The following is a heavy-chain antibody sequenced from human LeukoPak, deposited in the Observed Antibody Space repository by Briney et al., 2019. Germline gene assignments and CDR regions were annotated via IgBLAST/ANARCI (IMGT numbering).Heavy chain of an antibody. D-gene: IGHD5-12*01. Sequence: GGSLRLSCVGSGFTLSSYWMNWVRQAPGKGLEWVANIKPDGGKEIYVDSVKGRFTISRDNAKNSLFLQMNSLRVEDTAVYYCLGSGYGSHWGQGTQVTVSP. CDR3: LGSGYGSH. CDR1: GFTLSSYW. V-gene: IGHV3-7*05. CDR2: IKPDGGKE. J-gene: IGHJ4*02.